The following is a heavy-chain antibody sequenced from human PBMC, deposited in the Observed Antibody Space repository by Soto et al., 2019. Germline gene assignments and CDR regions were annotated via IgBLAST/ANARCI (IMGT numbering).Heavy chain of an antibody. D-gene: IGHD6-19*01. V-gene: IGHV2-5*01. Sequence: QITLKESGTTLVKPTQTLTLTCTFSGFSLSTSGVGVGWIRQSPGKALQWLALIYWNGDKRYNPSLKTRLTITKHTSKNQVVLTLTNMDPVDTATYYCAHRPIGWLLLDYWGQGTLVTVSS. CDR2: IYWNGDK. CDR1: GFSLSTSGVG. CDR3: AHRPIGWLLLDY. J-gene: IGHJ4*02.